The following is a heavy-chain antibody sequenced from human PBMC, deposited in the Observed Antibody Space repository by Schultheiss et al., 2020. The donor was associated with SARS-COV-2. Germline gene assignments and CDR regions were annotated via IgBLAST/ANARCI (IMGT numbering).Heavy chain of an antibody. V-gene: IGHV4-4*02. CDR3: ARQEGTGAN. D-gene: IGHD3-10*01. J-gene: IGHJ4*02. CDR1: GGSINNDNW. Sequence: SETLSLTCAVSGGSINNDNWWFSWVRQPPGKGLEWIGEIYHSGSTNYNPSLKSRVTISVDTSKNQFSLKLSSVTAADTAVYYCARQEGTGANWGQGILVTVSS. CDR2: IYHSGST.